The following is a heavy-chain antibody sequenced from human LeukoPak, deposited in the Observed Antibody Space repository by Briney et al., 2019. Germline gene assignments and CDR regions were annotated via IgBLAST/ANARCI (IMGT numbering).Heavy chain of an antibody. Sequence: SETLSLTCAVYGGSFSGYYWSWIRQPPGKGLEWIGEINHSGSTNYNPSLKSRVTISVDTSKNQFSLKLSSVTAADTAVYHCARVQRDTGTTCGGYNWFDPWGQGTLVTVSS. D-gene: IGHD1-7*01. CDR2: INHSGST. CDR1: GGSFSGYY. CDR3: ARVQRDTGTTCGGYNWFDP. V-gene: IGHV4-34*01. J-gene: IGHJ5*02.